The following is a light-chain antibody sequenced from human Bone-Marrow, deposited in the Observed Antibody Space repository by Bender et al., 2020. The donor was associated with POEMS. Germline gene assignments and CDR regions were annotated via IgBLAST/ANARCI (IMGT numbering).Light chain of an antibody. CDR1: ASDRGTTP. J-gene: IGLJ1*01. Sequence: QSVLTQPPSASATPGQRVTISCSRSASDRGTTPINWYQHLPGKAPKLIIFEVSNRPSGVSNRFSGSKSGNTASLTISGLQPEDEADYYCSSYSSSTTLYVFGTGTKVTVL. CDR2: EVS. V-gene: IGLV2-14*01. CDR3: SSYSSSTTLYV.